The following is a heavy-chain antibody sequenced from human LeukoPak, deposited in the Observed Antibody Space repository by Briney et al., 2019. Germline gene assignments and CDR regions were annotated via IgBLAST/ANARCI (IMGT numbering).Heavy chain of an antibody. V-gene: IGHV3-49*03. CDR1: GFTFSDYY. J-gene: IGHJ4*02. D-gene: IGHD5-18*01. CDR2: IRSKAYGGTT. CDR3: TRDQASGTPGYSYGLDY. Sequence: GGSLRLSCAASGFTFSDYYMSWIRQAPGKGLEWVGFIRSKAYGGTTEYAASVKGRFTISRDDSKSIAYLQMNSLKTEDTAVYYCTRDQASGTPGYSYGLDYWGQGTLVTVSS.